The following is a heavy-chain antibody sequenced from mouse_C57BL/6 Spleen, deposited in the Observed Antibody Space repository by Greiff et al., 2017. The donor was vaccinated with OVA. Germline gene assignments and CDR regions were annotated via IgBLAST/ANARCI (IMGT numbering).Heavy chain of an antibody. V-gene: IGHV1-22*01. D-gene: IGHD1-1*01. CDR2: INPNNGGT. Sequence: VQLQQPGPELVKPGASVKMSCKASGYTFTDYNMHWVKQSHGKSLEWIGYINPNNGGTSYNQKFKGKATLTVNKSSSTAYMELRSLTSEDTAVYYCTTGGTTVVAPYYYAMDYWGQGTSVTVSS. J-gene: IGHJ4*01. CDR1: GYTFTDYN. CDR3: TTGGTTVVAPYYYAMDY.